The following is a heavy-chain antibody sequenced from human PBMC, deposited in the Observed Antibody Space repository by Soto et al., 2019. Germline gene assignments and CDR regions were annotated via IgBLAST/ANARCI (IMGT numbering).Heavy chain of an antibody. CDR1: CGSISSAAYY. V-gene: IGHV4-31*03. D-gene: IGHD5-18*01. CDR3: AREYTYGSNFFDC. CDR2: ISHSGST. Sequence: QVQLQESGPGLVKPSQTLSLTCTVSCGSISSAAYYWSWIRQHPGKGLEWIGYISHSGSTYYTPSLKSRVIISADTSKNQFSVNLTSVTAADTAVYYCAREYTYGSNFFDCWGQGALVTVSS. J-gene: IGHJ4*02.